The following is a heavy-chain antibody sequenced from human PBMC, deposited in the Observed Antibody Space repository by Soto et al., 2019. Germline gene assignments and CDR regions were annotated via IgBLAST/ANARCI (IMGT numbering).Heavy chain of an antibody. CDR3: ARDSGGMDV. CDR2: INAGNGNT. J-gene: IGHJ6*02. CDR1: GYTFTSYA. V-gene: IGHV1-3*01. Sequence: QVQLVQSGAEVKKPGASVKISCKTSGYTFTSYALHRVRQAPGQRLEWMGWINAGNGNTKYSQKFQGRVIITRDTSASTAYMELRSLRSEDTAVYYCARDSGGMDVWGQGTTVTVSS.